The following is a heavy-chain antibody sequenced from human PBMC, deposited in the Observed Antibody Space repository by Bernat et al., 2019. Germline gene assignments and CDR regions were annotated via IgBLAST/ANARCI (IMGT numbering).Heavy chain of an antibody. CDR2: TRATDDST. J-gene: IGHJ4*02. CDR3: AKEGGGGGDDY. Sequence: EVQLLESGGGLVQPGGSLRLSCAASGFTFRNYVINWVRQAPGKGLEWVAATRATDDSTYYAESVEGRFTISRDNSKNTVYLEMNTRRAGDTGLYYGAKEGGGGGDDYWGQGTLVTVSS. D-gene: IGHD7-27*01. V-gene: IGHV3-23*01. CDR1: GFTFRNYV.